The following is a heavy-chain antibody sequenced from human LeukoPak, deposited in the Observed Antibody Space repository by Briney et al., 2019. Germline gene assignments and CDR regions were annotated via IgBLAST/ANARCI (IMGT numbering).Heavy chain of an antibody. CDR2: INRSGST. D-gene: IGHD6-19*01. CDR1: GGSFSGYY. Sequence: PSETLSLTCAVYGGSFSGYYWSWIRQPPGKGLEWIGEINRSGSTNYNPSLKSRVTISVDTSKNQFSLKLSSVTAADTAVYYCARIIAVAGYDYWGQGTLVTVSS. J-gene: IGHJ4*02. V-gene: IGHV4-34*01. CDR3: ARIIAVAGYDY.